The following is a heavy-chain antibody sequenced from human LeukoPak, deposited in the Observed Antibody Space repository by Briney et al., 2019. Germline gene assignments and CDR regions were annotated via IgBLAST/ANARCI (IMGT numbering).Heavy chain of an antibody. CDR1: GGSFSGYY. Sequence: SETLSLTCAVYGGSFSGYYWSWIRQPPGKGLEWIGEINHGGSTNYNPSLKSRVTISVDTSKNQFSLKLSSVTAADTAVYYCATENIVVVPAAAYNWFDPWGQGTLVTVSS. V-gene: IGHV4-34*01. CDR2: INHGGST. CDR3: ATENIVVVPAAAYNWFDP. D-gene: IGHD2-2*01. J-gene: IGHJ5*02.